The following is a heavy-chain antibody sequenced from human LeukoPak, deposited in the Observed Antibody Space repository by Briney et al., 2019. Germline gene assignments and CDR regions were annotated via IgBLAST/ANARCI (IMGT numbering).Heavy chain of an antibody. Sequence: PSETPSLTCAVYGGSFSGYYWSWIRQPPGKGLEWIGEINHRGSTNYNPSLKSRVSISVDTSKNQFSLKLSSVTAADTAVYYCARDGAEMVRGVIGWFDPWGQGTLVTVSS. J-gene: IGHJ5*02. D-gene: IGHD3-10*01. V-gene: IGHV4-34*01. CDR2: INHRGST. CDR1: GGSFSGYY. CDR3: ARDGAEMVRGVIGWFDP.